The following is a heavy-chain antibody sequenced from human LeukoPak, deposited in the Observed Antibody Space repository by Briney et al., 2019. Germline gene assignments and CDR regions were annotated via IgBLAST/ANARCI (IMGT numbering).Heavy chain of an antibody. J-gene: IGHJ5*02. CDR1: GYTLTSYD. CDR3: ARVLRISRSYRFDP. V-gene: IGHV1-8*01. CDR2: MNPNSGNT. Sequence: ASVKVSCKASGYTLTSYDINWVRQATGQGLEWMGWMNPNSGNTGYAQKFQGRVTMTGNTSISTAYMELSSLRSEDTAVYYCARVLRISRSYRFDPWGQGTLVTVSS. D-gene: IGHD1-14*01.